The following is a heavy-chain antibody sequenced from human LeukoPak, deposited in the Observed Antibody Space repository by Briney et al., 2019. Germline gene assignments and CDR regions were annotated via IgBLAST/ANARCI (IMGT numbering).Heavy chain of an antibody. V-gene: IGHV1-18*01. Sequence: GASVEVSCKASGYTFTSYGISWVQQAPGQGLEWMGWISAYNGNTNYAQKLQGRVTMTTDTSTSTAYMELRSLRSDDTAVYYCARDCSSTSCYRNWFDPWGQGTLVTVSS. CDR1: GYTFTSYG. J-gene: IGHJ5*02. D-gene: IGHD2-2*01. CDR2: ISAYNGNT. CDR3: ARDCSSTSCYRNWFDP.